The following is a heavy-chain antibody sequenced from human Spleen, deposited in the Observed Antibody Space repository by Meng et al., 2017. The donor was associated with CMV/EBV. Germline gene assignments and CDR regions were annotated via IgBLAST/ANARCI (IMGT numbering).Heavy chain of an antibody. D-gene: IGHD1-26*01. V-gene: IGHV3-74*03. J-gene: IGHJ3*02. Sequence: GGSLRLSCVASGFTFSSHWMHWVRQAPGKGLAWVSCIFSDGSATKDADSVKGRFTISRDNGKNTLYLEMTSLRAEDTGTYYCARGGRSRRDALDIWGQGTMVTVSS. CDR3: ARGGRSRRDALDI. CDR1: GFTFSSHW. CDR2: IFSDGSAT.